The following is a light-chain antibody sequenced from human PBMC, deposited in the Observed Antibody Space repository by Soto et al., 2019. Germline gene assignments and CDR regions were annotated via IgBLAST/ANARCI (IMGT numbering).Light chain of an antibody. CDR1: QSVSSNY. CDR2: GAS. V-gene: IGKV3-20*01. J-gene: IGKJ1*01. Sequence: EVVWTQSPATLSLSPGDRATLSCRASQSVSSNYVAWYQQKPGQTPRLLIYGASSRATGIPDRFSGSGSGTDFTLTISRLEPEDFAVYYCQQYDSSPWTFGQGTKVDI. CDR3: QQYDSSPWT.